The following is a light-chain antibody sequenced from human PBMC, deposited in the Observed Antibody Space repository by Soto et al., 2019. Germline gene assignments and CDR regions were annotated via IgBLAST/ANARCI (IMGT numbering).Light chain of an antibody. J-gene: IGKJ2*01. CDR2: GTS. V-gene: IGKV3-20*01. CDR1: QSLSSIY. CDR3: QQYDSSLYT. Sequence: EIVLTQSPGTLSLSPGERATLSCRASQSLSSIYLAWYQQRPGQTPRLLIYGTSTRATGIPDSFSGSGSGTDFTLTISILEPEDFAVYYCQQYDSSLYTFGQGTKLEIK.